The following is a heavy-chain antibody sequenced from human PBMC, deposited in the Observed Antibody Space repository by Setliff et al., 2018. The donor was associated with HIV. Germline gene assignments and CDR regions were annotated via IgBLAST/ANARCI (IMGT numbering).Heavy chain of an antibody. Sequence: ASVKVSCKASGYSFTGYHMHWVRQAPGQGLEWMGWISPDNANTRISQRFRGSVTMTRDRSINTAYMEFSGLTSDDTAVYYCARQLSNSFDYWGQGTLVTVSS. CDR1: GYSFTGYH. V-gene: IGHV1-2*02. D-gene: IGHD1-1*01. CDR2: ISPDNANT. J-gene: IGHJ4*02. CDR3: ARQLSNSFDY.